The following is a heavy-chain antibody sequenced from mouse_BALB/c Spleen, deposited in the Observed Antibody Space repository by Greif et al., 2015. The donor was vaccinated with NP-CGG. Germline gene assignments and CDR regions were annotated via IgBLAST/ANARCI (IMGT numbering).Heavy chain of an antibody. CDR1: GFTFSSYA. Sequence: EVQLVGSGGGLVKPGGSLKLSCAASGFTFSSYAMSWVRQSPEKRLEWVAEISSGGSYTYYPDTVTGRFTISRDNAKNTLYLEMSSLRSEDTAMYYCARYGYDTYWGQGTLVTVSA. V-gene: IGHV5-9-4*01. D-gene: IGHD2-2*01. CDR2: ISSGGSYT. CDR3: ARYGYDTY. J-gene: IGHJ3*01.